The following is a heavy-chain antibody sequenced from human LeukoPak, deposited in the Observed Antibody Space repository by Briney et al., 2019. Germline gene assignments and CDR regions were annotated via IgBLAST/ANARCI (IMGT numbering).Heavy chain of an antibody. CDR2: ISYDGRNK. J-gene: IGHJ6*03. V-gene: IGHV3-30*03. CDR3: ARGISPVGFLEWLRPYYYYYYMDV. Sequence: GGSLRLSCAASGFTFSSYGMHWVRQAPGKGLEWVAVISYDGRNKYYAGSVKGRITIYRDNSKNTLYMQMNSLRAEDTAVYYCARGISPVGFLEWLRPYYYYYYMDVWGKGTTVTVSS. D-gene: IGHD3-3*01. CDR1: GFTFSSYG.